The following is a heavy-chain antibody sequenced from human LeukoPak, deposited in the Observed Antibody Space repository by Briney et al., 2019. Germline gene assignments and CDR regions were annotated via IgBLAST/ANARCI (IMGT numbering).Heavy chain of an antibody. CDR3: ATDFYDST. Sequence: GGSLRLSCATSGFSFYNVWMNWVRQAPGKGLEWVGRIRCNSDGGTIDYAAPVKGRFTLSRDDSKDTLYLQMNSLQTEDTAVYYCATDFYDSTWGQGTLVTVSS. CDR2: IRCNSDGGTI. V-gene: IGHV3-15*07. CDR1: GFSFYNVW. D-gene: IGHD3-22*01. J-gene: IGHJ5*02.